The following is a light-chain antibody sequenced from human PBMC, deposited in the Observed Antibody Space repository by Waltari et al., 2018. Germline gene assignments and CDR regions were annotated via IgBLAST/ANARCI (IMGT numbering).Light chain of an antibody. V-gene: IGKV3-20*01. Sequence: EIVLTQSPGTLSLSPGERATLSCRASETIDSSYLAWYQQKLGQAPRLLTFGDSSRAPGTPDTFSGSGSGTDFTLTISRVEPEDFAMYFCQHFGASPITFGQGTQLEIK. J-gene: IGKJ5*01. CDR3: QHFGASPIT. CDR1: ETIDSSY. CDR2: GDS.